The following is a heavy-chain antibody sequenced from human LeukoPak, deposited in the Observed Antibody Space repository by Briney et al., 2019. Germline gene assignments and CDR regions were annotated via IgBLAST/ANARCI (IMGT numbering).Heavy chain of an antibody. CDR2: IYYSGNT. CDR3: ARAPLMTTMTAGSHAFDI. Sequence: SETLSLTCTVSGVSISSSNSYWGWIRQPPGKGLEWIGSIYYSGNTYYNASLKSQVSISIDTSKNQFSLKLTSVTAADTAVYYCARAPLMTTMTAGSHAFDIWGQGTMVTVSS. J-gene: IGHJ3*02. D-gene: IGHD4-17*01. CDR1: GVSISSSNSY. V-gene: IGHV4-39*01.